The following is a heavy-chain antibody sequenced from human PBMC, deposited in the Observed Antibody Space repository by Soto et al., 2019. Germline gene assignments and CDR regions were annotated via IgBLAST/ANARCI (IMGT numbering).Heavy chain of an antibody. Sequence: PSEALYLACAVSGGSFSGYYGVWVRRPPGEGLEWIGEINQSGSTNYNPSLKSRVTISVDTSKNQFSLKLSAVTAADTAVYYCARASLYSSGIFDYWGQGTLVTVSS. J-gene: IGHJ4*02. CDR1: GGSFSGYY. D-gene: IGHD6-19*01. CDR3: ARASLYSSGIFDY. CDR2: INQSGST. V-gene: IGHV4-34*01.